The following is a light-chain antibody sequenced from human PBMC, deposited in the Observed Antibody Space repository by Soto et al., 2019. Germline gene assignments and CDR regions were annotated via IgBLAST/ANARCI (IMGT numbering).Light chain of an antibody. J-gene: IGLJ2*01. CDR3: QVWDSSTYVV. CDR2: KDN. V-gene: IGLV3-9*01. CDR1: NIGSKY. Sequence: SYELTQPVSVSVALGQTARITCGGNNIGSKYVHWYQRKTGQAPVLVIYKDNNRPSGIPERFSGSNSGNTATLTINRAQAGDEADYYCQVWDSSTYVVFGGGTKLTVL.